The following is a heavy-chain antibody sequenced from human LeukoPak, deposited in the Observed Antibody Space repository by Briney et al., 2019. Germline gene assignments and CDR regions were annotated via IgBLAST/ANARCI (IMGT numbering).Heavy chain of an antibody. J-gene: IGHJ4*02. CDR1: GFTFSSYA. V-gene: IGHV3-30-3*01. CDR3: ARFINGAAFDY. Sequence: GGSLRLSCAASGFTFSSYAMHWVRQAPGKGLEWVAVISYDGSNKYYADPVKGRFTISRDNSKNTLYLQLNSLRAEDTAVYYCARFINGAAFDYWGQGTLVTVSS. D-gene: IGHD2-8*01. CDR2: ISYDGSNK.